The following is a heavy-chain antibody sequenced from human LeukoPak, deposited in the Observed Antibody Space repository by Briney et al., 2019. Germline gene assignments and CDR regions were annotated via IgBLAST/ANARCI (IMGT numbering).Heavy chain of an antibody. CDR2: IFWNEGK. CDR3: AHSYPRCSTSTCYSYFDD. V-gene: IGHV2-5*01. CDR1: GFPLTTNGVA. J-gene: IGHJ4*02. D-gene: IGHD2-2*02. Sequence: NGSGPTLVRPTQTLTLTCTFSGFPLTTNGVAVGWIRQTPGKALEWLALIFWNEGKRYSPSLQSRLTITKDTSKNQVVLTMTNLDPVDTATYYCAHSYPRCSTSTCYSYFDDWGQGTMVTVSS.